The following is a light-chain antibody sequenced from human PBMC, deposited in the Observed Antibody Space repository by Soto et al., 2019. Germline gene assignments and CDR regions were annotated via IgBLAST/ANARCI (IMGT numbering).Light chain of an antibody. V-gene: IGLV1-40*01. Sequence: QSVLTQPPSVSGAPGQMVPISCTGSSSNIGAGYDVHWYQQLPGTAPKLLIYGNSNRPSGVPDRFSGSKSGTSASLAITGLQAEDEADYSCQSYDSSLSGYVFVTGTKLTVL. CDR1: SSNIGAGYD. CDR2: GNS. CDR3: QSYDSSLSGYV. J-gene: IGLJ1*01.